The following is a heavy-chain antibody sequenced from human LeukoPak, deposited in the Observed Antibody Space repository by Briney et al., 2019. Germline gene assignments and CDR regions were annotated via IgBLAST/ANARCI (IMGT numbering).Heavy chain of an antibody. V-gene: IGHV4-59*08. D-gene: IGHD4-17*01. CDR3: ARVGGGDYLIDY. Sequence: SETLSLTCSVSGGPIRSYYWSWIRQPPGKGLEWIGYVHDSGSTYYNPSLKSRLTMSADPSKNQFSLKLTSVTAADTAVYYCARVGGGDYLIDYWGQGTLVTVSS. J-gene: IGHJ4*02. CDR2: VHDSGST. CDR1: GGPIRSYY.